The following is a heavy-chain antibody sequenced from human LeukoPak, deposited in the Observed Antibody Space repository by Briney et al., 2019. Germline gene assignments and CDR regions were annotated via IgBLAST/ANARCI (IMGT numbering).Heavy chain of an antibody. CDR1: GYTFTSYD. V-gene: IGHV1-8*01. Sequence: GASVKVSCKAPGYTFTSYDINWVRQATGQGLEWMGWMNPNSGNTGYAQKFQGRVTMTRNTSISTAYMELSSLRSEDTAVYYCARGPKIITYYDILTGYYIHPSYYYYYYMDVWGKGTTVTISS. J-gene: IGHJ6*03. CDR2: MNPNSGNT. CDR3: ARGPKIITYYDILTGYYIHPSYYYYYYMDV. D-gene: IGHD3-9*01.